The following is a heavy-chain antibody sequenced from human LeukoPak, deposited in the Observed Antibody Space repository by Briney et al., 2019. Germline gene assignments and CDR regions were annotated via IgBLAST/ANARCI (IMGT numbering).Heavy chain of an antibody. Sequence: SETLSLTCAVSGGSISTSNWWSWVRQPPGKGLEWIGEIYHSGRTNYNPSLKSRVTISVDKSRNQFSLKLSSVTAADTAVYYCATPYYYDSSGYAFDIWGQGTMVTVSS. V-gene: IGHV4-4*02. CDR3: ATPYYYDSSGYAFDI. J-gene: IGHJ3*02. CDR2: IYHSGRT. D-gene: IGHD3-22*01. CDR1: GGSISTSNW.